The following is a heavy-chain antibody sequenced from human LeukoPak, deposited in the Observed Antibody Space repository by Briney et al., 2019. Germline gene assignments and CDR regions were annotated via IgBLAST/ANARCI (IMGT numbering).Heavy chain of an antibody. Sequence: SQTLSLTCTVSGGSISSGDYYWSWIRQPPGKGLEWIGYIYYSGSTYYNPSLKSRVTISVDTSKNQFSLKLSSVTAADTAVYYCARVYGDYYYYGMDVWGQGTTVTVSS. CDR2: IYYSGST. CDR1: GGSISSGDYY. V-gene: IGHV4-30-4*01. D-gene: IGHD4-17*01. CDR3: ARVYGDYYYYGMDV. J-gene: IGHJ6*02.